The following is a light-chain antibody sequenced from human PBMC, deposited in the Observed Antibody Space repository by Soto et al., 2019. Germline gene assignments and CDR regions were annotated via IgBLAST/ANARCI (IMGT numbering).Light chain of an antibody. CDR1: SSDVGGYNY. V-gene: IGLV2-14*03. CDR3: SSYTTSNTRQIV. J-gene: IGLJ1*01. Sequence: HSALTQPASVSGSPGQSITISCTGTSSDVGGYNYVSWYQHHPGKAPKLIIYDVSNRPSGVSIRFSASKSDNTASLTISGLQPEDEADYHCSSYTTSNTRQIVFGTGTKLTVL. CDR2: DVS.